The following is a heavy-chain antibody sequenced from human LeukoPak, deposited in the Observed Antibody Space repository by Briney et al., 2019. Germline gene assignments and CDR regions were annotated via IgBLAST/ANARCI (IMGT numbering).Heavy chain of an antibody. J-gene: IGHJ4*02. CDR3: ARAFEQQLVLIDY. CDR2: INHSGST. V-gene: IGHV4-34*01. Sequence: ASETLSLTCAVYGGSFSGYYWSWIRQPLLKRLEWSREINHSGSTNYNPSLKRRVTISVDTSKNQFSLKLSSVTAADTAVYYCARAFEQQLVLIDYWGQGTLVTVSS. D-gene: IGHD6-13*01. CDR1: GGSFSGYY.